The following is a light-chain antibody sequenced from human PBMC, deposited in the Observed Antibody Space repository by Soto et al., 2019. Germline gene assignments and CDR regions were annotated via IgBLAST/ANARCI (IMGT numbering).Light chain of an antibody. Sequence: QSVLTQPPSVSGAPGLRVTISCTGSSSNIGGGYDVHWYQQLPVTAPKLLIYGNSNRPSGVSDRFSGSKSATSASLAITGLQAEDEADYYCQSYDSSRSVLVFGGGTKLTVL. CDR3: QSYDSSRSVLV. CDR1: SSNIGGGYD. CDR2: GNS. J-gene: IGLJ3*02. V-gene: IGLV1-40*01.